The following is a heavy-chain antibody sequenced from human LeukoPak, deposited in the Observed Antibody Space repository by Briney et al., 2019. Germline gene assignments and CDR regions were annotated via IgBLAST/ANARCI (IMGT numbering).Heavy chain of an antibody. CDR2: VHLSGRT. V-gene: IGHV4-4*02. D-gene: IGHD3-10*02. J-gene: IGHJ5*02. Sequence: PSETLSLTCGVSGGSISTTNWWTWVRQPPGEGLEWIGEVHLSGRTHYNPSLESRVTMSVDMSENHISLRLTSVTAADTAVYYCARGDYYAGGGRNWFDPWSQGTLVTVSS. CDR1: GGSISTTNW. CDR3: ARGDYYAGGGRNWFDP.